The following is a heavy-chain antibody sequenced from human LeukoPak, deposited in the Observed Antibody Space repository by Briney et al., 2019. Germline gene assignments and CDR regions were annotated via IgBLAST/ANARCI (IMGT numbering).Heavy chain of an antibody. CDR3: ARECDGDCYFIAFDY. CDR1: GYTFTTYG. Sequence: ASVKISCKASGYTFTTYGITWVRQAPGQGHEWMGWISPHNGNTKYTEKFQGRINMTTDTSTSTAYIELRSLRSDDTAVYFCARECDGDCYFIAFDYWGQGSLVTVSS. D-gene: IGHD2-21*02. CDR2: ISPHNGNT. J-gene: IGHJ4*02. V-gene: IGHV1-18*01.